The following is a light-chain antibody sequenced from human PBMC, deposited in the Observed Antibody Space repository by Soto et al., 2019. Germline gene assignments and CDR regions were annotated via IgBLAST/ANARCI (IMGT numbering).Light chain of an antibody. Sequence: DIVVTQSPLSLSVTPGEPAPISCRSSQNRLHIGGYNYLDWYVQKPGXSPXLLIFLGSYRASGVPDRLSGSGSGTDFPLRIRRLEAEDVGVYYCMQAVYTRTFGPGTKVDIK. V-gene: IGKV2-28*01. CDR1: QNRLHIGGYNY. CDR2: LGS. J-gene: IGKJ1*01. CDR3: MQAVYTRT.